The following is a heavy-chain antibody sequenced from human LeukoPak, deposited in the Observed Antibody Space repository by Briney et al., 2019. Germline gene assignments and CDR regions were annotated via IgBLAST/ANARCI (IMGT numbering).Heavy chain of an antibody. J-gene: IGHJ3*02. CDR3: ARVDYGDYVGAFDI. V-gene: IGHV4-30-4*01. CDR2: IYYTGRT. Sequence: SQTLSLTCTVSGGSSSSVDYYWSWIRQPPGKGLEWIGYIYYTGRTYYNPSLNSRTTISIVTSKNQFSLKLSSVTAAEAAVYYCARVDYGDYVGAFDIWGPGTMVTVSS. D-gene: IGHD4-17*01. CDR1: GGSSSSVDYY.